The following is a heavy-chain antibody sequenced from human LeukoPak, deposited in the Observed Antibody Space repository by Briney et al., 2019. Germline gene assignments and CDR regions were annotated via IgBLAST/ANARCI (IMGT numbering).Heavy chain of an antibody. V-gene: IGHV3-49*04. J-gene: IGHJ4*02. Sequence: SLRLSCTASGFTFGDFAMSWVRQAPGKGLEWVGFIRSKAYGGTTEYAASVKGRFTVSRDDSKSIAYLQMNSLKTEDTAVYYCSRTYSSGGRGLDYWGQGTLVTVSS. D-gene: IGHD6-19*01. CDR3: SRTYSSGGRGLDY. CDR1: GFTFGDFA. CDR2: IRSKAYGGTT.